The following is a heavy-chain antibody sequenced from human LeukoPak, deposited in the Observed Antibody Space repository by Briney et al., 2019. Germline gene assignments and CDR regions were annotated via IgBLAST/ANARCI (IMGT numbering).Heavy chain of an antibody. CDR2: ISYDGDNK. J-gene: IGHJ4*02. CDR1: GFTFSSYT. CDR3: ARAPGYYDSEFDY. D-gene: IGHD3-22*01. Sequence: GRSLRLSCAASGFTFSSYTMHWVRQAPGKGLEWVAVISYDGDNKYYADSVKGRFTISRDNSKNTLYLQMNSLRAEDTAVYYCARAPGYYDSEFDYWGQGTLVTVSS. V-gene: IGHV3-30*14.